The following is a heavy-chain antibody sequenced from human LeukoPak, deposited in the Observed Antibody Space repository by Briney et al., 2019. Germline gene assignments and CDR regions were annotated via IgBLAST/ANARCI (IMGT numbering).Heavy chain of an antibody. CDR1: GYTFTGYY. J-gene: IGHJ4*02. CDR3: ARDFDDYGAQYYFDY. Sequence: ASVKVSCKASGYTFTGYYMHWVRQAPGQGLEWMGWINPNSGGTNYAQKFQGRVTMTRDTSISTAYMELSRLRSDDTAVYYCARDFDDYGAQYYFDYWGQGTLVTVSS. V-gene: IGHV1-2*02. CDR2: INPNSGGT. D-gene: IGHD4-17*01.